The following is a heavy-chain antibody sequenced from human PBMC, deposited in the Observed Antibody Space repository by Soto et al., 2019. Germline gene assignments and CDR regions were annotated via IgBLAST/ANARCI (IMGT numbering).Heavy chain of an antibody. J-gene: IGHJ3*02. CDR1: GFTFDDYA. V-gene: IGHV3-9*01. CDR2: ISWNSGSI. Sequence: EVQLVESGGGLVQPGRSLRLSCAAPGFTFDDYAMHWVRQAPGKGLEWVSGISWNSGSIGSADSVKGRFTISRDNAKNSLYLQMNSLRAEDTALYYCAKDRGYSGYHLFLHAFDIWGQGTMVTVSS. D-gene: IGHD5-12*01. CDR3: AKDRGYSGYHLFLHAFDI.